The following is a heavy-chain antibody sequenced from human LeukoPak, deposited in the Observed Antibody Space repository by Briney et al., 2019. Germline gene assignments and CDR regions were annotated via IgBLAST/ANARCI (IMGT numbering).Heavy chain of an antibody. CDR2: IYPGDSDT. CDR1: GYSFTNYW. V-gene: IGHV5-51*01. J-gene: IGHJ4*02. CDR3: ARHPGYSSGWYPDY. Sequence: GESLKISCKGSGYSFTNYWIGWVRQMPGKGLEWMGIIYPGDSDTRYSPSFQGQVSFSADKSIRTAYLQWSSLKASDTAMYYCARHPGYSSGWYPDYWGQGTLVTVSS. D-gene: IGHD6-19*01.